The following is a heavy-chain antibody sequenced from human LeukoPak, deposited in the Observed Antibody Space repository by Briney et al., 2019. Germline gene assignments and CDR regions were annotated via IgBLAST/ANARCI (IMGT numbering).Heavy chain of an antibody. CDR2: ISGRGDNT. D-gene: IGHD1-1*01. Sequence: GGSLRLSCAASGLVFSNYAMSWIRQAPGKGLEWFSTISGRGDNTYYADSVKGRFTISRDTSKKLVFLQMSNLRAEARAIYYCLGGCAYCLEVHDFWGPGILVTVSS. J-gene: IGHJ4*02. CDR1: GLVFSNYA. V-gene: IGHV3-23*01. CDR3: LGGCAYCLEVHDF.